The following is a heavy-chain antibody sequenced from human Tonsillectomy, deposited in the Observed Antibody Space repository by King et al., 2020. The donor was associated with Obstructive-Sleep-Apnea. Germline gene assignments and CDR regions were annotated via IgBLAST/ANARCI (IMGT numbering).Heavy chain of an antibody. V-gene: IGHV5-10-1*01. J-gene: IGHJ4*02. D-gene: IGHD1-26*01. CDR1: GYSFTSYW. CDR2: IDPSDSYT. CDR3: ASTQVGTTPSYFDY. Sequence: VQLVESGAEVKKPGESLRISCKGSGYSFTSYWISWVRQMPGKGLEWMGRIDPSDSYTNYSPSFQGHVTIPADNSISTAYLQWSSLKASDTAMYYCASTQVGTTPSYFDYWGQGTLVTVSS.